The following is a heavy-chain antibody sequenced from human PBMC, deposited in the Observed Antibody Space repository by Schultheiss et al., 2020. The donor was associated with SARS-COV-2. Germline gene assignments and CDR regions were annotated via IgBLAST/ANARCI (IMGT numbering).Heavy chain of an antibody. CDR2: INHSGST. CDR1: GGSISSSSYY. V-gene: IGHV4-39*07. Sequence: SETLSLTCTVSGGSISSSSYYWGWIRQPPGKGLEWIGEINHSGSTNYNPSLKSRVTISVDTSKNQFSLKLSSVTAADTAVYYCARGIAVAGSTYYYYYYGMDVWGQGTTVTVSS. D-gene: IGHD6-19*01. CDR3: ARGIAVAGSTYYYYYYGMDV. J-gene: IGHJ6*02.